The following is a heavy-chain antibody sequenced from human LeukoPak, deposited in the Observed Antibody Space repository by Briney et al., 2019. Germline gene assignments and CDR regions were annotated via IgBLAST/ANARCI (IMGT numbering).Heavy chain of an antibody. Sequence: ASVKVSCKASGYTFTTYTIHWVRQAPGQRLKWMGWINTGNGHTKYSQEFQGRVTITRDTSASTAYMELSSLRSEDMAVYYCTRGARFRSYGSGTYYTSLPFDPWGQGTLVTVSS. CDR1: GYTFTTYT. D-gene: IGHD3-10*01. V-gene: IGHV1-3*03. CDR2: INTGNGHT. CDR3: TRGARFRSYGSGTYYTSLPFDP. J-gene: IGHJ5*02.